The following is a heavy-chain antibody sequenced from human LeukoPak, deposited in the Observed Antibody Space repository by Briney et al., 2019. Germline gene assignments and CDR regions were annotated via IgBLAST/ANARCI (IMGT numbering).Heavy chain of an antibody. D-gene: IGHD2-2*01. CDR2: ISTTGST. CDR1: GGSISSYY. V-gene: IGHV4-4*07. CDR3: ARGVVVPAATLGGYYYMDV. J-gene: IGHJ6*03. Sequence: SETLSLTCTVSGGSISSYYWSWIRQPAGKGLEWIGRISTTGSTNYNPSLKSRVTMSVDTSKNQFSLKLSSVTAADTAVYYCARGVVVPAATLGGYYYMDVWGKGTTVTVSS.